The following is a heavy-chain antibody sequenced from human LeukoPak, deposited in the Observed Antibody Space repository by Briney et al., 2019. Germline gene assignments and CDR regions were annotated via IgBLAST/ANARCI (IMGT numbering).Heavy chain of an antibody. CDR1: GGSFSGYY. Sequence: SETLSLTCAVYGGSFSGYYWSWIRQPAGKGLEWIGRIDTSGSINYNPSLKSRVTMSVDRSKNQFSLKLRSVTAADTAVYYCARVGSLSRGRNWVDPWGQGTLVIVS. CDR3: ARVGSLSRGRNWVDP. CDR2: IDTSGSI. V-gene: IGHV4-59*10. J-gene: IGHJ5*02. D-gene: IGHD1-26*01.